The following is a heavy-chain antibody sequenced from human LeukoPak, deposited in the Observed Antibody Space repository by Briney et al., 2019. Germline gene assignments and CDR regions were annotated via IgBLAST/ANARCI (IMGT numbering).Heavy chain of an antibody. CDR2: IKQDGGER. V-gene: IGHV3-7*01. Sequence: GGSLRLSCAASGFTFSRYWMSWVRQAPGKGLEWVANIKQDGGERYYVDSVKGRFTISRDNAKNSLYLQMNSLRAEDTAVYYCASENYDILTGYYTHFDYWGQGTLVTVSS. J-gene: IGHJ4*02. D-gene: IGHD3-9*01. CDR3: ASENYDILTGYYTHFDY. CDR1: GFTFSRYW.